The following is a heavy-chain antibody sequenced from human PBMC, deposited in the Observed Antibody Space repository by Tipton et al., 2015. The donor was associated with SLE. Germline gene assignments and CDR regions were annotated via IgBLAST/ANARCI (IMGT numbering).Heavy chain of an antibody. CDR1: GFTFSSYA. CDR3: AKALFERYGPGDAFDI. V-gene: IGHV3-23*01. CDR2: ISGSGGST. D-gene: IGHD3-9*01. J-gene: IGHJ3*02. Sequence: SLRLSCAASGFTFSSYAMSWVRQAPGKGLEWVSAISGSGGSTYYADSVKGRFTISRDNSKNTLYLQMNSLSAEDTAVYYCAKALFERYGPGDAFDIWGQGTMVTVSS.